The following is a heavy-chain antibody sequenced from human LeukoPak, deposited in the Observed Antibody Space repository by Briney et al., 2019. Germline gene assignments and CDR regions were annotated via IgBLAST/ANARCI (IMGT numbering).Heavy chain of an antibody. V-gene: IGHV1-2*02. CDR1: GYTFTGYY. D-gene: IGHD3-22*01. J-gene: IGHJ4*02. CDR3: ARDRRYDSSGYSGY. Sequence: ASVKVSCKASGYTFTGYYMHWVRQAPGQGLEWMGWINPNSSGTNYAQKFQGRVTMTRDTSISTAYMELSRLRSDDTAVYYCARDRRYDSSGYSGYWGQGTLVTVSS. CDR2: INPNSSGT.